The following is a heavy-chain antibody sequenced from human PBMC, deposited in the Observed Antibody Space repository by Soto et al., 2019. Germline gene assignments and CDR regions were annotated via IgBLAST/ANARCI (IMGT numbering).Heavy chain of an antibody. D-gene: IGHD1-1*01. V-gene: IGHV1-69*12. CDR1: GDTFSSFA. CDR3: ARDKDREQLGGNYYYALDV. CDR2: IIPIFRTP. Sequence: QVHLVQSGAEVKKPGSSVKVSCKASGDTFSSFAISWVRQAPGQGLEWMGGIIPIFRTPKYGQKFQGRVTITADEPTSTAYMERGRRRWEDTGVCYWARDKDREQLGGNYYYALDVWGQGTTVIVSS. J-gene: IGHJ6*02.